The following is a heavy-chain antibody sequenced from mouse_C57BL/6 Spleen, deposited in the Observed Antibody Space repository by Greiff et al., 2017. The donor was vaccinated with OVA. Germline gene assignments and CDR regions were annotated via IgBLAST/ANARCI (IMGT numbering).Heavy chain of an antibody. CDR1: GYTFTSYG. Sequence: VKLVESGAELARPGASVKLSCKASGYTFTSYGISWVKQRTGQGLEWIGEIYPRSGNTYYNEKFKGKATLTADKSSSTAYMELRSLTSEDSAVYFCARFYYGNYYAMDYWGQGTSVTVSS. V-gene: IGHV1-81*01. D-gene: IGHD2-1*01. CDR3: ARFYYGNYYAMDY. CDR2: IYPRSGNT. J-gene: IGHJ4*01.